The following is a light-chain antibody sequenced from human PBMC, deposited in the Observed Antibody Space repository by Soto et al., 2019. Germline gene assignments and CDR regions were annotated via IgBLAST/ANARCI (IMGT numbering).Light chain of an antibody. Sequence: EIVLTQSPGTLSLSPGERATLSCRASQSVSSIYFAWYQQKPGQAPRLLIYGASSRATGIPDRFSGSGSGTDFTLTIRRLEPEDFAVYYCQHYGSSRWTFGEGTKVEIK. J-gene: IGKJ1*01. V-gene: IGKV3-20*01. CDR1: QSVSSIY. CDR2: GAS. CDR3: QHYGSSRWT.